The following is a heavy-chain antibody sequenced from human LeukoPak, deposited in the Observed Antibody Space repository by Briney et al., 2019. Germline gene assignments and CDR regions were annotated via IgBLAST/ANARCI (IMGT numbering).Heavy chain of an antibody. Sequence: GESLKISFKGSGXSFTNYCIGWVRQMPGKGLEWMGIIYPGDSDTRYSPSFQGQVTISADKSISTAYLQWSSLKASDTAMYYCARLLGATSGWGYFDYWGQGALVTVSS. CDR1: GXSFTNYC. D-gene: IGHD1-26*01. CDR3: ARLLGATSGWGYFDY. V-gene: IGHV5-51*01. CDR2: IYPGDSDT. J-gene: IGHJ4*02.